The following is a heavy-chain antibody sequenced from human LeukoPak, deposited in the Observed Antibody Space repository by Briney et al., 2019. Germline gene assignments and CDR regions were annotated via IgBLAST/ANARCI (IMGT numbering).Heavy chain of an antibody. Sequence: GGSLRLSCAASGFTFSSYAMHWVRQAPGEGLDWVGRIASKTDGGATDYAAPVKGRFTISRDDSKNTLNLQMNSLKTEDTAVYYCTTGIRGDWGQGTLVTVSS. CDR2: IASKTDGGAT. D-gene: IGHD3-10*01. CDR1: GFTFSSYA. CDR3: TTGIRGD. V-gene: IGHV3-15*04. J-gene: IGHJ4*02.